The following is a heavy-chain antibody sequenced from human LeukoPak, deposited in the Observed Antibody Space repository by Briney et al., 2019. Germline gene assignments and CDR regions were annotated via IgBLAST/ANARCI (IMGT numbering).Heavy chain of an antibody. V-gene: IGHV3-30*18. CDR1: GFALSSYG. Sequence: PGGSLRSPCAASGFALSSYGIHWVRQAPGKGLEWVAVISYDVSNKNYADSVKGRFTISRDNSKNTVYLQMNSLRAEDTAVYYCAKELKGWLQAFDYWAQEPLLTVSS. CDR3: AKELKGWLQAFDY. D-gene: IGHD5-24*01. CDR2: ISYDVSNK. J-gene: IGHJ4*02.